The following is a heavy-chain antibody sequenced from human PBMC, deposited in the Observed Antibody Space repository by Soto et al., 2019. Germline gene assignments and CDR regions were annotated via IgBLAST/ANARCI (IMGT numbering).Heavy chain of an antibody. CDR2: IYYSGST. CDR1: GGSISSGGYY. J-gene: IGHJ5*02. Sequence: SETLSLTCTVSGGSISSGGYYWSWIRQHPGKGLEWIGYIYYSGSTYYNPSLKSRVTISVDTSKNQFSLKLSSVTAADTAVYYCARANYDILTGYYTPINWFDPWGQGTLVTVSS. D-gene: IGHD3-9*01. CDR3: ARANYDILTGYYTPINWFDP. V-gene: IGHV4-31*03.